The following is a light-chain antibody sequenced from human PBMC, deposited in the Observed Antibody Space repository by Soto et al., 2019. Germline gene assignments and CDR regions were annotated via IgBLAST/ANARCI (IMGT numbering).Light chain of an antibody. CDR1: ESITSF. V-gene: IGKV1-39*01. J-gene: IGKJ5*01. CDR2: AAS. Sequence: DIQMTQSPSSLSASVGDRVTITCRASESITSFLNWYQQKPGKAPKLLINAASNLLSGVPSRFSGSGSGTDFTLTISSLQPEDFATYYCQQSYTTPITFGQGTRLEIK. CDR3: QQSYTTPIT.